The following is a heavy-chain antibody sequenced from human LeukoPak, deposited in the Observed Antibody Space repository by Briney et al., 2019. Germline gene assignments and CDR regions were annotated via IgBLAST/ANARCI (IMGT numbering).Heavy chain of an antibody. CDR1: GFTFSSSA. J-gene: IGHJ6*02. D-gene: IGHD1-26*01. CDR3: AKDGSGVGATHYYYYGMDV. CDR2: ISASGGST. Sequence: PGGSLRLSCAASGFTFSSSAMSWVRQVPGKGLEWVSGISASGGSTYYADSVRGRFTISRDNSKNTLYLQMNSLRAEDTAVYYCAKDGSGVGATHYYYYGMDVWGQGTTVTVSS. V-gene: IGHV3-23*01.